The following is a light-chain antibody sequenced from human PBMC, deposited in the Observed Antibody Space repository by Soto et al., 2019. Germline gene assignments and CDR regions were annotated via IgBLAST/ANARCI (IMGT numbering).Light chain of an antibody. CDR3: QHRGKWPRT. CDR2: GAS. J-gene: IGKJ2*01. CDR1: QSVSSY. V-gene: IGKV3-11*01. Sequence: EIVLTQSPATLSLSPGERATLSCRASQSVSSYLAWYQQKPGQAPRLLIYGASNRATGIPARFGGSGSGTDFSLTISSLESEDFAVYYCQHRGKWPRTFGQGTKLEIK.